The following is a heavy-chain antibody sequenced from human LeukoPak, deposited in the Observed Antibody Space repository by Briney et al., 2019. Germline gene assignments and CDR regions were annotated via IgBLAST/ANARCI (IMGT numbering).Heavy chain of an antibody. Sequence: PSQTLSLTCTVSGGSISSGGDYWSLIRQHPGKGLEWIGYIYYTGTTYYNPSLKSRLTISVDTSKNQFSLKLSSVTAADTAVYYCARRPSGVRAFDYWGQGTLVTVSS. D-gene: IGHD2-8*01. V-gene: IGHV4-31*03. CDR3: ARRPSGVRAFDY. CDR1: GGSISSGGDY. CDR2: IYYTGTT. J-gene: IGHJ4*02.